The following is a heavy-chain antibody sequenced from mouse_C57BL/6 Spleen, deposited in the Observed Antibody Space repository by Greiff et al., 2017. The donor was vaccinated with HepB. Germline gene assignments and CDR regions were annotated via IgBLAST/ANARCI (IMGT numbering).Heavy chain of an antibody. Sequence: VQLQQSGPVLVKPGASVKMSCKASGYTFTDYYMNWVKQSHGKSLEWIGVINPYNGGTSYNQKFKGKATLTVDKSSSTAYMELNSLTSEDSAVYYCARLSDYYFDYWGQGTTLTVSS. J-gene: IGHJ2*01. CDR3: ARLSDYYFDY. D-gene: IGHD2-4*01. V-gene: IGHV1-19*01. CDR1: GYTFTDYY. CDR2: INPYNGGT.